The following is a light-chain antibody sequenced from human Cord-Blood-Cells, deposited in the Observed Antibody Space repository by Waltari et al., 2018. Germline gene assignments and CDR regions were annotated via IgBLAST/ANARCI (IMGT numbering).Light chain of an antibody. CDR2: DFS. V-gene: IGLV2-14*01. J-gene: IGLJ3*02. CDR1: SSDVGGYNY. CDR3: SSYTGSSTWV. Sequence: QSALTQPASVSGSPGQSITISCTGTSSDVGGYNYVSWYQQHPGKAPQLMIYDFSKRPSGVSHRFSGSKSGNTASLTISGLQAEDEADYYCSSYTGSSTWVFGGGTKLTVL.